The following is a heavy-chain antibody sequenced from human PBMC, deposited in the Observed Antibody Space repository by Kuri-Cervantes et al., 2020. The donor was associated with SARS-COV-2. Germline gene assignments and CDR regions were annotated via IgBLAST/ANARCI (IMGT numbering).Heavy chain of an antibody. Sequence: GSLRLSCTVSGGSISSYYWSWIRQLPGKGLEWSGYIYYIGSTNYNPSLKSQVTISVDTSKNQFSLKLRSVTAADTDVYYCARQGGAVAGHFDYWGQGTLVTVSS. D-gene: IGHD6-19*01. CDR1: GGSISSYY. CDR3: ARQGGAVAGHFDY. V-gene: IGHV4-59*08. CDR2: IYYIGST. J-gene: IGHJ4*02.